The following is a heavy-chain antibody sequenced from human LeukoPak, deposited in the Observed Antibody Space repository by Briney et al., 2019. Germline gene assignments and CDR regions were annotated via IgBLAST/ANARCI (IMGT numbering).Heavy chain of an antibody. CDR1: GFTFSSYA. CDR2: ISGSGGST. J-gene: IGHJ3*02. D-gene: IGHD3-22*01. V-gene: IGHV3-23*01. Sequence: PGGSLRLSCAASGFTFSSYAMHWVRQAPGKGLEWVSAISGSGGSTYYADSVKGRFTISRDNSKNTLYLQMNSLRAEDTAVYYCARDPLGLTMISSGDAFDIWGQGTMVTASS. CDR3: ARDPLGLTMISSGDAFDI.